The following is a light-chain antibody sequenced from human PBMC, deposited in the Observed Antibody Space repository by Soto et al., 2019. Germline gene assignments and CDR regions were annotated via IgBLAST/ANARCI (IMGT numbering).Light chain of an antibody. CDR1: SSNIGSKH. J-gene: IGLJ2*01. CDR3: ATWDVTLSGTV. V-gene: IGLV1-47*01. Sequence: QSVLTQPPSASGTPGQRVTIACSGNSSNIGSKHVFWYQQLPGSAPKLLLYRNNKRPSGVPDRFSGSKSGTSASLAISGLRSDDEADYYCATWDVTLSGTVFGGGTKLTVL. CDR2: RNN.